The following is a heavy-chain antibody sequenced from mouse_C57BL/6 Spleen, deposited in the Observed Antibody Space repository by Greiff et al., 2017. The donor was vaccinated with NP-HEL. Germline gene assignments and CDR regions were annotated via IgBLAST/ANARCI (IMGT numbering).Heavy chain of an antibody. CDR2: IDPSDSYT. J-gene: IGHJ2*01. CDR1: GYTFTSYW. CDR3: ARATLLRFLDY. V-gene: IGHV1-50*01. Sequence: VQLQQPGAELVKPGASVKLSCKASGYTFTSYWMQWVKQRPGQGLEWIGEIDPSDSYTNYNQKFKGKATLTVDTSSSTAYMQLSSLTSEDSAVYYCARATLLRFLDYWGQGTTLTVSS. D-gene: IGHD1-1*01.